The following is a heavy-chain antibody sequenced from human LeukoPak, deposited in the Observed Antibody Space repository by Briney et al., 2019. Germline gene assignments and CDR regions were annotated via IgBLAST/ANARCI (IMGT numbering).Heavy chain of an antibody. V-gene: IGHV1-2*02. Sequence: ASVKVSCKASGYSFTAFYIHWVRQAPGQGLEWMGWIHPRSGETNYAYKFRGRVTMTRDTSISTTYMDLGSLGADDTAVYYCARDGEYGTGSYYRGCFDYWGQGTLVTVSS. D-gene: IGHD3-10*01. CDR3: ARDGEYGTGSYYRGCFDY. CDR1: GYSFTAFY. J-gene: IGHJ4*02. CDR2: IHPRSGET.